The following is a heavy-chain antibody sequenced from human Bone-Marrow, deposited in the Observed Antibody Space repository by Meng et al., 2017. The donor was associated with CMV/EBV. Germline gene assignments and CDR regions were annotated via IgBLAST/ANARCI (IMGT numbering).Heavy chain of an antibody. CDR2: ISGYTGNI. D-gene: IGHD4-23*01. CDR3: ARDVLGLGNPPLGFDP. Sequence: ASVKVSCKASGYTFTSFGISWVRQAPGQGLEWMGWISGYTGNISYAQKFQGRATITTDTSTSTAYMDLRSLTYDDTAVYYCARDVLGLGNPPLGFDPWGQGTLVTVSS. CDR1: GYTFTSFG. J-gene: IGHJ5*02. V-gene: IGHV1-18*04.